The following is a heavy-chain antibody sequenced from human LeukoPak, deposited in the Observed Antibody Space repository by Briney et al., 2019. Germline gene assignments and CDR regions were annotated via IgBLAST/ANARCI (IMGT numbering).Heavy chain of an antibody. CDR1: GGSISSYY. V-gene: IGHV4-4*07. Sequence: SETLSLTCTVSGGSISSYYWSWIRQPAGKGLEWIGRIYTSGSTNYNPSLKSRVTISVDTSKNQFSLKLSSVTAADTAVYYCARDGIAAAGTYGMDVWGQGTTVTVSS. CDR3: ARDGIAAAGTYGMDV. D-gene: IGHD6-13*01. J-gene: IGHJ6*02. CDR2: IYTSGST.